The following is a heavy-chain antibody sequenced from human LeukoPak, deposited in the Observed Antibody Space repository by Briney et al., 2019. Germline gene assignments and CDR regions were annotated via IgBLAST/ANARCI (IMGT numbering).Heavy chain of an antibody. CDR3: ARQLGYCSSTSCYADKVDY. Sequence: SETLSLTCTVSGASVSSAGYYWSWIRQPPGKGLEWIGNIYYSGSTNYNPSLKSRVTISVDTSKNQFSLKLSSVTAADTAVYYCARQLGYCSSTSCYADKVDYWGQGTLVTVSS. V-gene: IGHV4-61*08. D-gene: IGHD2-2*01. CDR1: GASVSSAGYY. J-gene: IGHJ4*02. CDR2: IYYSGST.